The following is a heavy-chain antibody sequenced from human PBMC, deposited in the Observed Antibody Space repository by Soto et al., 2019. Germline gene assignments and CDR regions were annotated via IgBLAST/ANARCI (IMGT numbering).Heavy chain of an antibody. Sequence: GGSLRLSCAASGFTFSSYAMSWVRQAPGKGLEWVSAISGSGGSTYYADSVKGRFTISRDNSKNTLYLQMNSLRAEDTAVYYCAKDHSYDFWSGPFWFDPWGQGTLVTVSS. D-gene: IGHD3-3*01. J-gene: IGHJ5*02. V-gene: IGHV3-23*01. CDR1: GFTFSSYA. CDR2: ISGSGGST. CDR3: AKDHSYDFWSGPFWFDP.